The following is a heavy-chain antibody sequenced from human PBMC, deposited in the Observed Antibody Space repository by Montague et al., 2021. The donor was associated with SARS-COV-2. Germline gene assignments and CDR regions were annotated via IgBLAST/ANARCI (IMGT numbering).Heavy chain of an antibody. CDR3: ARAGEDYYYDSSGFLY. Sequence: SLRLSCPASGFIFSSYEMNWVRQAPGKGLEWVSYTSNSGDTKYYADSVKGRFTISRDNAKNSLYLQMSSLRAEDTAVYYCARAGEDYYYDSSGFLYWGQGILVTVSS. D-gene: IGHD3-22*01. CDR1: GFIFSSYE. CDR2: TSNSGDTK. V-gene: IGHV3-48*03. J-gene: IGHJ4*02.